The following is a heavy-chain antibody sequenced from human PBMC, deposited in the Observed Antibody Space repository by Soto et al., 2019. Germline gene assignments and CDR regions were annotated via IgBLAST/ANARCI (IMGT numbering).Heavy chain of an antibody. CDR1: GGSFSGYY. V-gene: IGHV4-34*01. CDR3: ARAGQQLVFY. J-gene: IGHJ4*02. CDR2: INHSGST. Sequence: QVQLQQWGAGLLKPSETLSLTCAVYGGSFSGYYWSWIRQPPGKGLEWIGEINHSGSTNYNPSLKRRVTISVDTSKNQFSLKLSSVTAADTAVYYCARAGQQLVFYWGQGTLVTVSS. D-gene: IGHD6-6*01.